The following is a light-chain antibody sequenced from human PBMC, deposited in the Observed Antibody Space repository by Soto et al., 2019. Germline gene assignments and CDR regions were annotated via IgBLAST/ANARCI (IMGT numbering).Light chain of an antibody. Sequence: EIVVTQSPATLSVSPGERVTLSCRASQSIGRNLAWCQQTPGQAPRLLIYGASTRATGIPARFSGSGSGTEFTLTISSLQSEDFAVYYCHQYDDGPYTFGQGTKVDIK. CDR1: QSIGRN. J-gene: IGKJ2*01. CDR3: HQYDDGPYT. CDR2: GAS. V-gene: IGKV3-15*01.